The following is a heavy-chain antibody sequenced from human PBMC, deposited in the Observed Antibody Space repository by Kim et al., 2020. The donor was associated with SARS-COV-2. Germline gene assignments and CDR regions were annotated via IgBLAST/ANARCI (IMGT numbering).Heavy chain of an antibody. V-gene: IGHV3-48*02. D-gene: IGHD3-3*01. J-gene: IGHJ4*02. Sequence: GGSLRLSCAASGFTFSSYNMNWVRQAPGKGLEWVSYISSTTSKIYYADSVKGRFTISRDNAKNALYLRMSSLRDDDTAVYYCARWAGVASGFLGPFDNWGQGTLVTVSS. CDR3: ARWAGVASGFLGPFDN. CDR1: GFTFSSYN. CDR2: ISSTTSKI.